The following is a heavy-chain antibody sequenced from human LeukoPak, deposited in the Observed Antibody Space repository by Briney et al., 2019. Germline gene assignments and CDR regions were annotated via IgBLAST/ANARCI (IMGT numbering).Heavy chain of an antibody. CDR1: GFTLSSYA. D-gene: IGHD2-8*01. CDR3: AKDSVALNGMYDPFDI. Sequence: GGSLRLSCAASGFTLSSYAMSWVRQAPGKGLEWVSAISDTGNTYHADSVKGRFTISRDSSKNTLFLQMNRLRPEDAAVYYCAKDSVALNGMYDPFDIWGQGTMVTVSS. CDR2: ISDTGNT. J-gene: IGHJ3*02. V-gene: IGHV3-23*01.